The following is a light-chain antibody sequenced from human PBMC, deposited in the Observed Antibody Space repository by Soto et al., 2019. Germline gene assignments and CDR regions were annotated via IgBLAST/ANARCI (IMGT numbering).Light chain of an antibody. Sequence: AIQSTQSPSPLSASVGDRVTITCRASQGIGSALAWYQQKPGKALKLLIYKASGLESGVPSRYSGSGSGTDFTLTISSLQPDDFATYYCQQYNSYSPLTFGGGTKVDIK. CDR2: KAS. CDR1: QGIGSA. V-gene: IGKV1-13*02. CDR3: QQYNSYSPLT. J-gene: IGKJ4*01.